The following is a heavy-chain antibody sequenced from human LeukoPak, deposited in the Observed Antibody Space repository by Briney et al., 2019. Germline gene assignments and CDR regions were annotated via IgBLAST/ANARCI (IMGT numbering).Heavy chain of an antibody. CDR3: ASPKQWRNVFDI. CDR2: LNPQSGAT. CDR1: GYTFIGYY. V-gene: IGHV1-2*02. Sequence: ASVKVSCKASGYTFIGYYMHWVRQAPGQGLEWMGRLNPQSGATNYAQKFQGRVTMTRATSFNTAYMELTRLRSDDTAVYYCASPKQWRNVFDIWGQGTMVTVSS. J-gene: IGHJ3*02. D-gene: IGHD6-19*01.